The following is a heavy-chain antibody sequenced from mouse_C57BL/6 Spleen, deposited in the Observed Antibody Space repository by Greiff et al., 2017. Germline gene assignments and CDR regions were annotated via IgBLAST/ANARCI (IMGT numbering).Heavy chain of an antibody. V-gene: IGHV6-6*01. D-gene: IGHD4-1*01. CDR1: GFTFSDAW. Sequence: EVMLVESGGGLVQPGGSMKLSCAASGFTFSDAWMDWVRQSPEKGLEWVAEIRNKANNHATYYAESVKGRFTISRDDSKSSVYLQMNSLRAEDTGIYYCTRLTGDWYFDVWGTGTTVTVSS. CDR2: IRNKANNHAT. J-gene: IGHJ1*03. CDR3: TRLTGDWYFDV.